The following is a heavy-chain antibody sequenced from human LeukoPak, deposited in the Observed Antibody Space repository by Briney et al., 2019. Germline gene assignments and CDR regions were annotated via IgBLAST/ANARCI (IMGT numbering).Heavy chain of an antibody. D-gene: IGHD3-10*01. CDR1: GFTFSSYW. J-gene: IGHJ6*03. CDR2: IKQDGSEK. V-gene: IGHV3-7*01. Sequence: PGGSLRLSCAASGFTFSSYWMSWVRQAPGKGLEWVANIKQDGSEKYYVDSVKGRFTISRDNAKNSLYLQMNSLRAEDTAVYYCARDEPGLSSGSSYYYYMDVWGKGTTVTVSS. CDR3: ARDEPGLSSGSSYYYYMDV.